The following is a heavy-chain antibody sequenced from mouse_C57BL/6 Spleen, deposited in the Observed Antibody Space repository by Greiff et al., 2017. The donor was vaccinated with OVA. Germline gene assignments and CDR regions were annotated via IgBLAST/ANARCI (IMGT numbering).Heavy chain of an antibody. V-gene: IGHV2-2*01. CDR2: IWSGGST. D-gene: IGHD2-2*01. J-gene: IGHJ4*01. CDR1: GFSFTSYG. Sequence: VQLQESGPGLVQPSQSLSITCTVSGFSFTSYGVHWVRQSPGKGLEWLGVIWSGGSTDYNAAFISRLSISKDNSKSQVFFKMNSLQADDTAIYYCAPGLRRGDYAMDYWGQGTSVTVSS. CDR3: APGLRRGDYAMDY.